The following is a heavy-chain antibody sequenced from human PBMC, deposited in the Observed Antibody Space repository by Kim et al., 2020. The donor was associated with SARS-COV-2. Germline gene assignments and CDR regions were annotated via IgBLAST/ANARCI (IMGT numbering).Heavy chain of an antibody. CDR2: IYYSGST. D-gene: IGHD3-9*01. Sequence: SETLSLTCTVSGGSISSSSYYWGWIRQPPGKGLEWIGSIYYSGSTYYNPSLKSRVTISVDTSKNQFSLKLSSVTAADTAVYYCARQELRYFDWGGGWFDPWGQGTLVTVSS. CDR3: ARQELRYFDWGGGWFDP. CDR1: GGSISSSSYY. V-gene: IGHV4-39*01. J-gene: IGHJ5*02.